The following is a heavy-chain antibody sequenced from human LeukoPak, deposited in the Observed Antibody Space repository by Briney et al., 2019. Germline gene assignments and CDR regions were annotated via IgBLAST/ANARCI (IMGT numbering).Heavy chain of an antibody. Sequence: GGSLRLSCAASGATLSTYAMSWARQAPGKGLEWVSSISSSSSYIYYADSVKGRFTISRDNAKNSLYLQMNSLRAEDTAVYYCARGPDSSYYFDYWGQGTLVTVSS. V-gene: IGHV3-21*01. J-gene: IGHJ4*02. CDR1: GATLSTYA. CDR3: ARGPDSSYYFDY. CDR2: ISSSSSYI. D-gene: IGHD1-14*01.